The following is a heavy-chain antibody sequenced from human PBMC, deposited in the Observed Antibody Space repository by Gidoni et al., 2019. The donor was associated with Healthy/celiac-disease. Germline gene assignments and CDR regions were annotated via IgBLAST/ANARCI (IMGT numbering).Heavy chain of an antibody. CDR3: ARGGQQLVRYYYYYYMDV. J-gene: IGHJ6*03. V-gene: IGHV1-69*06. D-gene: IGHD6-6*01. CDR1: GGTFSSYA. Sequence: QVQLVQSGAEVKKPGSSVKVSCKDSGGTFSSYAISWVRQAPGQGLEWMGVIIPIFGTANYAQKFQGRVTITADKSTSTAYMELSSLRSEDTAVYYCARGGQQLVRYYYYYYMDVWGKGTTVTVSS. CDR2: IIPIFGTA.